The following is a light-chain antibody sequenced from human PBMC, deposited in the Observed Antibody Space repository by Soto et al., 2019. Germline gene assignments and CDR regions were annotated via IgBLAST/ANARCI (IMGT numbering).Light chain of an antibody. J-gene: IGKJ4*01. V-gene: IGKV1-39*01. Sequence: DIQMTQSPSSLSASVGDRVTITCRASQSISSYLNWYQQKPGKAPELLIYAASSLQSGVPSRFGGSGSGTDFTLTISSLQPEDVATYYCQQTYSTPLTFGGGTQGEIK. CDR2: AAS. CDR1: QSISSY. CDR3: QQTYSTPLT.